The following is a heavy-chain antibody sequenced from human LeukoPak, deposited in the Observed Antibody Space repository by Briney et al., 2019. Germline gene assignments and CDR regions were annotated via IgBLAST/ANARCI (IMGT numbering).Heavy chain of an antibody. J-gene: IGHJ4*02. V-gene: IGHV4-4*07. D-gene: IGHD1-26*01. CDR1: GGSISSYY. CDR3: AASGSYYNARFDY. Sequence: MASETLSLTCTVSGGSISSYYWSWIRQPAGKGLEWIGRIYTSGSTNYTPSLNSRVTMSVYTSKNQFSLKLSSVTAADTAVYYCAASGSYYNARFDYWGQGTLVTVSS. CDR2: IYTSGST.